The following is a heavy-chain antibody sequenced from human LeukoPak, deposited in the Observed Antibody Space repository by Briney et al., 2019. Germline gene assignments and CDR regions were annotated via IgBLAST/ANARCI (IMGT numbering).Heavy chain of an antibody. Sequence: PSETLSLTCTVSGGSISSGGCYWSWVRQPAGKGLEWIGRIYTSGYTDYNPSLKSPVTISVDTSKNQFSLKLSSVTAADTAVYYCARDREEGRSSSPHDAFDIWGQGTMVTVSS. CDR1: GGSISSGGCY. J-gene: IGHJ3*02. CDR2: IYTSGYT. D-gene: IGHD6-6*01. CDR3: ARDREEGRSSSPHDAFDI. V-gene: IGHV4-61*02.